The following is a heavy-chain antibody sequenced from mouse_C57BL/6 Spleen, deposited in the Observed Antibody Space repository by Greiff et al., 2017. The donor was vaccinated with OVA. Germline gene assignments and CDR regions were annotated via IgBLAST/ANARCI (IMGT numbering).Heavy chain of an antibody. CDR2: INPNNGGT. V-gene: IGHV1-26*01. CDR3: ARKGDYYGSRGGFAY. Sequence: DVKLQESGPELVKPGASVKISCKASGYTFTDYYMNWVKQSHGKSLEWIGDINPNNGGTSYNQKFKGKATLTVDKSSSTAYMELRSLTSEDSAVYYCARKGDYYGSRGGFAYWGQGTLVTVSA. D-gene: IGHD1-1*01. J-gene: IGHJ3*01. CDR1: GYTFTDYY.